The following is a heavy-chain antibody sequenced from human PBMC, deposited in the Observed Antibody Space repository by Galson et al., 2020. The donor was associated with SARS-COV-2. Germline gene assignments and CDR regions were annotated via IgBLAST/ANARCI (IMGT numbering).Heavy chain of an antibody. V-gene: IGHV5-10-1*01. Sequence: KIGESLKISCTGSGYSFTSYWISWVRQMPGKGLEWMGRIDPSDSYTNYSPSFQGHVTISADKSISTAYLQWSSLKASDTAMYYCATSMRAFDIWGQGTMVTVSS. CDR2: IDPSDSYT. CDR3: ATSMRAFDI. CDR1: GYSFTSYW. J-gene: IGHJ3*02.